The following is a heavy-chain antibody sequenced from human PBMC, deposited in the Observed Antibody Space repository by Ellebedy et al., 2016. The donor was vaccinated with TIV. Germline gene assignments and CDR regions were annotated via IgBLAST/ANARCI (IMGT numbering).Heavy chain of an antibody. CDR3: ARRALNSGYFDF. Sequence: GGSLRLXXAASGFSFSNYAIHWARQAPGKELEYVSAICSNGGSIYYANFVKDRFTISRDNSKNTLYLQMGSLRADDMAVYYCARRALNSGYFDFWGRGALVAVSS. D-gene: IGHD1-26*01. CDR2: ICSNGGSI. J-gene: IGHJ4*02. V-gene: IGHV3-64*01. CDR1: GFSFSNYA.